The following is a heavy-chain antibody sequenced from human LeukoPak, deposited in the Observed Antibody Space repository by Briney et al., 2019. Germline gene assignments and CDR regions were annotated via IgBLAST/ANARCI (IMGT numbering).Heavy chain of an antibody. V-gene: IGHV3-15*01. Sequence: GGSLRLSCAASGFTFSNAWMSWVRQAPGKGLEWVGRIKSKTDGGTTDCAAPVKGRFTISRDDSKNTLYLQMNSLKTEDTAVYYCTTRPAMVRGPFDYWGQGTLVTVSS. CDR2: IKSKTDGGTT. CDR1: GFTFSNAW. CDR3: TTRPAMVRGPFDY. J-gene: IGHJ4*02. D-gene: IGHD3-10*01.